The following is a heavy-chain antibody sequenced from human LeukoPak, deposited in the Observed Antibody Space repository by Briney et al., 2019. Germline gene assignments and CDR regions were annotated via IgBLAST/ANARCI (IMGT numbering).Heavy chain of an antibody. CDR2: IIPIFGTA. V-gene: IGHV1-69*13. CDR3: AGAYYYDSSESPLIAFDI. J-gene: IGHJ3*02. Sequence: SVKVSCTASGGTFSSYAISWVRQAPGQGLEWMGGIIPIFGTANYAQKFQGRVTITADESTSTAYMELSSLRSEDTAVCYCAGAYYYDSSESPLIAFDIWGQGTMVTVSS. CDR1: GGTFSSYA. D-gene: IGHD3-22*01.